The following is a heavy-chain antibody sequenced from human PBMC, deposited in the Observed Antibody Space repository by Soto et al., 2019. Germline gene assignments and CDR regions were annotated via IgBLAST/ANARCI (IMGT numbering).Heavy chain of an antibody. Sequence: SETLSLTCTVSGGSISSYYWSWIRQPPGKGLEWIGYIYYSGSTNYNPSLKSRVTISVDTSKNQFSLKLSSVTAADTAVYYCARGMLYYDILTGYYRSLGYYGMDVWGQGTTVTVS. CDR2: IYYSGST. CDR1: GGSISSYY. J-gene: IGHJ6*02. CDR3: ARGMLYYDILTGYYRSLGYYGMDV. D-gene: IGHD3-9*01. V-gene: IGHV4-59*01.